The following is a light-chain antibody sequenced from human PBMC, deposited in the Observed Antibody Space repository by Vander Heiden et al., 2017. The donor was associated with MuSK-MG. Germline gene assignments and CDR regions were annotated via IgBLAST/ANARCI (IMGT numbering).Light chain of an antibody. CDR3: HQSDSTRGT. CDR1: QSISGY. CDR2: AAS. J-gene: IGKJ3*01. V-gene: IGKV1-39*01. Sequence: DIQMTQSPSSLSASVGDRVTIPCRASQSISGYLNWYQQKPGKAPKLLIYAASSLQSGVPSRFSGSGSGTDFTLTISRLQPEDFATYYCHQSDSTRGTFGHGTIVDIK.